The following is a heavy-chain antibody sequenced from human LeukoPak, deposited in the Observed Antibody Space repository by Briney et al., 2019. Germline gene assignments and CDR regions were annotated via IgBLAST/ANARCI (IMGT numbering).Heavy chain of an antibody. CDR1: GGSFSGYY. Sequence: PSETLSLTCAVYGGSFSGYYWSWIRQPPGKGLEWIGEINHSGSTNYNPSLKSRVTISVDTSKNQFSLKLSSVTAADTAVYYCARARVSEVLLWFGAPRAGLDPWGQGTLVTLSS. J-gene: IGHJ5*02. V-gene: IGHV4-34*01. CDR3: ARARVSEVLLWFGAPRAGLDP. D-gene: IGHD3-10*01. CDR2: INHSGST.